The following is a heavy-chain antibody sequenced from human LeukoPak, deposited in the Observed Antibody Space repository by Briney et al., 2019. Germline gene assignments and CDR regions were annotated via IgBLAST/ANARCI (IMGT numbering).Heavy chain of an antibody. CDR1: GYSFTSYW. Sequence: GESLKISCKGSGYSFTSYWIGWVRQMPGKGLEWMGIIYPGDSDTRYSPSFQGQVTISADKSISTAYLQWSSLKASDTAMYYCARLSVPSGGAVAGRYFDYWGQGTLVTVSS. CDR3: ARLSVPSGGAVAGRYFDY. CDR2: IYPGDSDT. J-gene: IGHJ4*02. V-gene: IGHV5-51*01. D-gene: IGHD6-19*01.